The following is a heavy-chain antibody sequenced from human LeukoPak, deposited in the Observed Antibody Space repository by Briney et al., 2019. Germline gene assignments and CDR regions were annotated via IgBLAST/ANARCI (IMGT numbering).Heavy chain of an antibody. CDR2: LYTDDTT. J-gene: IGHJ4*02. D-gene: IGHD1-1*01. Sequence: GGSLRLSCVASGFTVSDYYMSWVRQAPGKGLEWVSLLYTDDTTIYADSVEGRFTISRDDSKNTIYLHMTTLRGEDTAVYYCARGGAFYWNPRYWGQGTLVTVSS. CDR1: GFTVSDYY. V-gene: IGHV3-53*01. CDR3: ARGGAFYWNPRY.